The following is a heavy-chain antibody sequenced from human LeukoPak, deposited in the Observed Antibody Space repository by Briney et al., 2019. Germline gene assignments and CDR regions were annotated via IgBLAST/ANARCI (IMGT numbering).Heavy chain of an antibody. J-gene: IGHJ6*02. Sequence: GGSLRLSCAASGFTFSSYAMHWVRQAPGKGLEWVAVISYDGSNKYYADSVKGRFTISRDNSKNTLYLQMNSLRAEDTAVYYCARAPFTLYGDHPHYYYGMDVWGQGTTVTVSS. CDR2: ISYDGSNK. CDR1: GFTFSSYA. D-gene: IGHD4-17*01. CDR3: ARAPFTLYGDHPHYYYGMDV. V-gene: IGHV3-30-3*01.